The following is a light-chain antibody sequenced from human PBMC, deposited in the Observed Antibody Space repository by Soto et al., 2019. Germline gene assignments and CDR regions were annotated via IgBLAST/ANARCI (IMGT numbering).Light chain of an antibody. CDR2: DHN. CDR1: TSNIGNNY. V-gene: IGLV1-51*01. CDR3: GAWDSGLSDFV. Sequence: QSVLTQPPSVSAAPGQKVTISCSGSTSNIGNNYVSWYQQLPGTAPKLLIYDHNKRPSGIPDRFSATKSGTSATLGITGVQTGDEADYYCGAWDSGLSDFVFGTGTKVTVL. J-gene: IGLJ1*01.